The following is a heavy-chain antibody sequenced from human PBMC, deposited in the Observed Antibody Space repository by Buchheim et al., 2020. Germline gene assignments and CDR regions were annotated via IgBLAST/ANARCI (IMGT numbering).Heavy chain of an antibody. CDR3: AKDLVITGPFDY. D-gene: IGHD1-20*01. CDR2: ISYDGSNK. V-gene: IGHV3-30*18. CDR1: GFTFSNYG. Sequence: QVQLVESGGGVVQPGRSLRLSCAASGFTFSNYGMHWVRQAPGKGLEWVAVISYDGSNKYYADSVKGRFTISRDNSKNTLYLQMNSLRAEDTAVYYCAKDLVITGPFDYWGQGTL. J-gene: IGHJ4*02.